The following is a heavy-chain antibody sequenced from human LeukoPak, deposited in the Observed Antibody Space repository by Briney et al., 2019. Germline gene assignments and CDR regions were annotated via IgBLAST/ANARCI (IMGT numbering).Heavy chain of an antibody. CDR1: GYTFTSYG. CDR3: ASSTMWGHYYYYYGMDV. D-gene: IGHD3-10*02. V-gene: IGHV1-18*01. J-gene: IGHJ6*02. CDR2: ISAYNGNT. Sequence: ASVKVSCKASGYTFTSYGISWVRQAPGQGLEWMGWISAYNGNTNYAQKLQGRVTITRDTSASTAYMELSSLRSEDTAVYYCASSTMWGHYYYYYGMDVWGQGTTVTVSS.